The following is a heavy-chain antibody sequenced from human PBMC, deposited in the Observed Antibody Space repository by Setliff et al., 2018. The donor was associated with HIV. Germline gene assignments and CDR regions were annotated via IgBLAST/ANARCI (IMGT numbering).Heavy chain of an antibody. CDR3: ARVGNKEYVKYCFDS. Sequence: ASVKVSCKTSGYTFSLYSIAWVRQAPGQGLEWMGWISGHNGGTDYDQKLQGRVTMTIDPSTNTAYMELRSLTSGDTAVYFCARVGNKEYVKYCFDSWGQGTPVPSPQ. V-gene: IGHV1-18*01. D-gene: IGHD2-15*01. CDR2: ISGHNGGT. CDR1: GYTFSLYS. J-gene: IGHJ4*02.